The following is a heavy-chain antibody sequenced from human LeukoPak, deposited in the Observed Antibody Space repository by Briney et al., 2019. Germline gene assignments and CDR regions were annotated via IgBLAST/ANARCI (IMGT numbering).Heavy chain of an antibody. V-gene: IGHV2-5*02. CDR2: IYWDDDK. J-gene: IGHJ4*02. Sequence: SGPTLVKPTQTLTLTCTFSGFSLSTSGVGVGWMRQPPGKALEWLALIYWDDDKRYSPSLKSRLTITKDTSKHQLVLTMTNMDPVDTATYYCALSFLPIYDILTGYYNDYFDYWGQGTLVTVSS. CDR1: GFSLSTSGVG. D-gene: IGHD3-9*01. CDR3: ALSFLPIYDILTGYYNDYFDY.